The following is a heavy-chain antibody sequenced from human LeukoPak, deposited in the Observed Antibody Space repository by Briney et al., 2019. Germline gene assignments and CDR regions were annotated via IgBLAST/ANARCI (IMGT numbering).Heavy chain of an antibody. CDR2: ISSSSSYI. J-gene: IGHJ5*02. CDR3: ARFSPLHSGSYWA. D-gene: IGHD1-26*01. Sequence: GGSLRLSCAASGFTFSSYGMSWVRQAPGKGLEWVSSISSSSSYIYYTDSVKGRFTISRDNAKNSLYLQMNSLRAEDTAVYYCARFSPLHSGSYWAWGQGTLVTVSS. CDR1: GFTFSSYG. V-gene: IGHV3-21*01.